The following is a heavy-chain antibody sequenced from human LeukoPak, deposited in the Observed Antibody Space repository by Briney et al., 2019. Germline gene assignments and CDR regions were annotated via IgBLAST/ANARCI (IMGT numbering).Heavy chain of an antibody. D-gene: IGHD3-22*01. CDR3: ARDLDITMIVVAFDY. J-gene: IGHJ4*02. Sequence: GGSLRLSCAASGFTFSSSWMTWVRQAPGKGLEWVASIREDGSEKTSVDSVKGRFTISRDNAKNSLYLQMNSLRAEDTALYYCARDLDITMIVVAFDYWGQGTLVTVSS. CDR1: GFTFSSSW. V-gene: IGHV3-7*03. CDR2: IREDGSEK.